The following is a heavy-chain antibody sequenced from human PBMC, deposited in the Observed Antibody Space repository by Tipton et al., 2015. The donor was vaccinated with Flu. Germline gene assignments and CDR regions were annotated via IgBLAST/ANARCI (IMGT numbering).Heavy chain of an antibody. Sequence: SLRLSCAASGFTLSLYDIHWVRQVTGKSLEWVSAIGSAGDTHYSDSVKGRFTITRDNVKNSLYLQMSSLRVGDTAVYYCARGPLPDSNWYNGMDVWGQGTTVTVSS. D-gene: IGHD6-13*01. CDR2: IGSAGDT. V-gene: IGHV3-13*01. CDR1: GFTLSLYD. J-gene: IGHJ6*02. CDR3: ARGPLPDSNWYNGMDV.